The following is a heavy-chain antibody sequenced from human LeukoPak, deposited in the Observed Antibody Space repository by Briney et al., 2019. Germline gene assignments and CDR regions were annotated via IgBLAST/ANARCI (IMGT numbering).Heavy chain of an antibody. CDR2: ISGSGRSI. J-gene: IGHJ4*02. Sequence: PGGSLRLSCAASGFSFSTYAMGWVRQAPGKGLEWVSGISGSGRSIYYADSVKGRFTISRDNSKNALYLQMNSLRAEDTAVYYCARDGDDARDYWGQGTLVTVAS. CDR3: ARDGDDARDY. D-gene: IGHD4-17*01. CDR1: GFSFSTYA. V-gene: IGHV3-23*01.